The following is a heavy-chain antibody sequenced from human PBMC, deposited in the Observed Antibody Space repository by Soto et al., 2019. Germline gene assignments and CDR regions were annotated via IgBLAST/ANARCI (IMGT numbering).Heavy chain of an antibody. CDR2: ISSSSSYI. J-gene: IGHJ6*03. CDR1: GFTFSSYS. V-gene: IGHV3-21*01. Sequence: GGSLRLSCAASGFTFSSYSMNWVRQAPGKGLEWVSSISSSSSYIYYADSVKGRFTISRDNAKNSLYLQMNSLRAEDTAVYYFARPLHPTGTYYYYYYMDVWGKGTTVTVSS. CDR3: ARPLHPTGTYYYYYYMDV. D-gene: IGHD4-17*01.